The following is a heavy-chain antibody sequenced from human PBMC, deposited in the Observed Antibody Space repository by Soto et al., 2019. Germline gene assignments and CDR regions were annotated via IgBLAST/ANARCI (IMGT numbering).Heavy chain of an antibody. CDR1: GDSISRGDYS. D-gene: IGHD3-22*01. J-gene: IGHJ6*02. V-gene: IGHV4-30-2*01. CDR3: ARDLHYYDTSGHYYSFYGLDV. CDR2: IYRSGGT. Sequence: SETLSLTCAVSGDSISRGDYSWSWIRQPPGKGLEWIGYIYRSGGTYYNPSLRSRVTISVNRSKNQFSLKLNSVTAADTAVYYCARDLHYYDTSGHYYSFYGLDVWGQGTTVTVSS.